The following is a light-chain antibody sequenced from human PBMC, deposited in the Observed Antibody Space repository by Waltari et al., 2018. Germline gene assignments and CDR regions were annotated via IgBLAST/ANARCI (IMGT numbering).Light chain of an antibody. CDR1: QKVGNP. V-gene: IGKV3-15*01. Sequence: ENVLTQSPATLSLSPGEPATPSRRASQKVGNPLACQQHKPGQAPRLLIYGASTRATGIPARFSGSGSGTEFTLTISSLQSEDFAVYYCQQYNNWPPYTFGQGTKLEIK. CDR3: QQYNNWPPYT. CDR2: GAS. J-gene: IGKJ2*01.